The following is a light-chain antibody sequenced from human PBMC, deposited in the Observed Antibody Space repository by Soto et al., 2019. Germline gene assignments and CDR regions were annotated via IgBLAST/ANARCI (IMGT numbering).Light chain of an antibody. CDR1: GSNIGSNT. J-gene: IGLJ3*02. V-gene: IGLV1-44*01. Sequence: QPVLTQPPSASGTPGQRVTISCSGSGSNIGSNTVNWYQHLPGTAPKFLIYGNNQRPSGVPDRFSGSKSGTSASLAISGLRSEDEADYYCAAWDDSLNGWVFGGGTKVTVL. CDR2: GNN. CDR3: AAWDDSLNGWV.